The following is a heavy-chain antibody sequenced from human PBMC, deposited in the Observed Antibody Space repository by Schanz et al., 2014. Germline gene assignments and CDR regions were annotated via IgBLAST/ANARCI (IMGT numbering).Heavy chain of an antibody. Sequence: EVQLLESGGGLVQPGGSLRLSCAASGFTFSTYWMHWVRQAPGKGLVWVSHINSDGTTTTYADSVKGRFTISRDNAENTLYLQMNSLRVEDTAVYYCAMGGYQLRHWGQGTLVTVSS. CDR2: INSDGTTT. CDR3: AMGGYQLRH. CDR1: GFTFSTYW. J-gene: IGHJ4*02. V-gene: IGHV3-74*02. D-gene: IGHD2-2*01.